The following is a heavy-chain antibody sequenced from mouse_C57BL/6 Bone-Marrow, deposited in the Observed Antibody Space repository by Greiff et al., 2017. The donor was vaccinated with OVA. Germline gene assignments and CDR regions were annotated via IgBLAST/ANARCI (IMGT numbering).Heavy chain of an antibody. Sequence: QVQLQQSGAELVKPGASVKISCKASGYAFTSYWMNWVKQRPGKGLEWIGQIYPGDGDTNYNEKFKGKATLTADKSSSTAYMQLSSLTSEDSAVYYCARGDGGSPYVYFDVWGTGTTVTVSS. D-gene: IGHD1-1*02. J-gene: IGHJ1*03. CDR1: GYAFTSYW. CDR2: IYPGDGDT. CDR3: ARGDGGSPYVYFDV. V-gene: IGHV1-80*01.